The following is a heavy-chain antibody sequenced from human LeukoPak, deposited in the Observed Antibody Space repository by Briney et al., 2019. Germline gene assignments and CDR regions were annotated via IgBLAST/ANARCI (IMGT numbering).Heavy chain of an antibody. V-gene: IGHV3-30*04. CDR2: ISYDGSNK. Sequence: GGSLRLSCAASGFTFSSYAMHWVRQAPGKGLEWVAVISYDGSNKYYADSVKGRFTISRDNSKNTLYLQMNSLRAEDTAVYYCAKGQRDYYDSSGYPADYWGQGTLVTVSS. D-gene: IGHD3-22*01. CDR1: GFTFSSYA. CDR3: AKGQRDYYDSSGYPADY. J-gene: IGHJ4*02.